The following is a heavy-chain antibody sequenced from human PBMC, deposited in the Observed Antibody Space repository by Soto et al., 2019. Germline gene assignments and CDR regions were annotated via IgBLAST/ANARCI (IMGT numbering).Heavy chain of an antibody. Sequence: ASVKVSCKASGYTFTIYGISCVLQSPLQWLDWMGWISAYNGNTNYAQKLQGRVTMTTDTSTSTAYMELRSLRSDDTAVYYCARLAAAGKVDYYYYYGMDVWGQGTTVTVSS. J-gene: IGHJ6*02. D-gene: IGHD6-13*01. CDR1: GYTFTIYG. CDR3: ARLAAAGKVDYYYYYGMDV. V-gene: IGHV1-18*04. CDR2: ISAYNGNT.